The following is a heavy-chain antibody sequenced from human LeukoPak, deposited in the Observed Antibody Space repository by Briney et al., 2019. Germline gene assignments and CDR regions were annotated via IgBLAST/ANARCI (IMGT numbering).Heavy chain of an antibody. J-gene: IGHJ2*01. Sequence: ASVKVSCKASGGTFSSYAISWVRQAPGQGLEWMGGIIPIIGTANYAQKFQGRVTITTDESTSTAYMELSSPRSEDTAVYYCARTYYYDSSGYWGSWYFDLWGRGTLVTVSS. CDR3: ARTYYYDSSGYWGSWYFDL. CDR1: GGTFSSYA. CDR2: IIPIIGTA. V-gene: IGHV1-69*05. D-gene: IGHD3-22*01.